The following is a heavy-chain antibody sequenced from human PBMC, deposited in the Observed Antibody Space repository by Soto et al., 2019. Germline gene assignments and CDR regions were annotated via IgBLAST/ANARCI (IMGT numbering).Heavy chain of an antibody. Sequence: QVQLQESGPGRVRPSGTLSLTCTVSGGSMRSSKWWSWVRQPPGKGLEWIGDIFHSGSTNYNPSLKRRVTITVDKSKDQFSPGLRSVTAADTAGYYCARQKYRDNSRDFFYAMDVWGQGTTVTVSS. CDR1: GGSMRSSKW. D-gene: IGHD1-1*01. J-gene: IGHJ6*02. CDR2: IFHSGST. V-gene: IGHV4-4*02. CDR3: ARQKYRDNSRDFFYAMDV.